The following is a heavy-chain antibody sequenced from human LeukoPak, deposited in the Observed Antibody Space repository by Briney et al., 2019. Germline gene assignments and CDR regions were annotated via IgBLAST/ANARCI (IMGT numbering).Heavy chain of an antibody. CDR2: ISSGGRTI. J-gene: IGHJ4*02. D-gene: IGHD3-22*01. CDR3: ARGGPDSSGHYHSISD. CDR1: GFTFSSNE. V-gene: IGHV3-48*03. Sequence: GGSLRLSCAASGFTFSSNEMNWVRQAPGKGLEWVSYISSGGRTIYYADSVKGRFTISRDSAKNSLYLQMNSLRAEDTAVYYCARGGPDSSGHYHSISDWGQGTLVTVSS.